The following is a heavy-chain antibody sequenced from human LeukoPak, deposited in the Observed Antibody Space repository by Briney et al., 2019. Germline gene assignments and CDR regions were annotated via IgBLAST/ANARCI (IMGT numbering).Heavy chain of an antibody. Sequence: GGSLRLSCAASGFTFSSYSMNWVRQAPGKGLEWVSYISSSSSTIYYADSVKGRFTISRDNAKNSLYLQMNSLRAEDTAVYYCAELGITLIGGVWGKGTTVTISS. CDR3: AELGITLIGGV. CDR1: GFTFSSYS. J-gene: IGHJ6*04. CDR2: ISSSSSTI. D-gene: IGHD3-10*02. V-gene: IGHV3-48*04.